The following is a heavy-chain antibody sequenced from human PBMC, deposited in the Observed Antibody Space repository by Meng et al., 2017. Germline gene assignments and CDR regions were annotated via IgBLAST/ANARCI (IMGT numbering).Heavy chain of an antibody. V-gene: IGHV3-30*04. CDR2: ISYDGSNK. Sequence: GESLKISCAASGFTFSSYAMHWVRQAPGKGLEWVAVISYDGSNKYYADFVKGRFTISRDNSKNTLYLQMNSLRAEDTAVYYCASPDTSFDWLYGMDVWGQGTTVTVSS. CDR1: GFTFSSYA. CDR3: ASPDTSFDWLYGMDV. J-gene: IGHJ6*02. D-gene: IGHD3-9*01.